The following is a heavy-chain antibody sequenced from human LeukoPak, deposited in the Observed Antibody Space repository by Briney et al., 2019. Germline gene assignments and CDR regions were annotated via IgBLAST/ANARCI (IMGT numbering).Heavy chain of an antibody. Sequence: ASVKVSCKASGYTFTGYYMHWVRQAPGQGLEWMGWINPNSGGTSYAQKFQGRVTMTRDTSISTAYMELSRLRSDDTAVYYCARGPPRIDYDFWSGYNHHYNWFDPWGQGTLVTVSS. J-gene: IGHJ5*02. D-gene: IGHD3-3*01. CDR3: ARGPPRIDYDFWSGYNHHYNWFDP. V-gene: IGHV1-2*02. CDR2: INPNSGGT. CDR1: GYTFTGYY.